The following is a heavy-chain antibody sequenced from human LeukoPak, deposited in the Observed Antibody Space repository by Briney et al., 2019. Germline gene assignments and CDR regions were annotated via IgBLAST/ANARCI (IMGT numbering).Heavy chain of an antibody. CDR1: ESIFKNYA. J-gene: IGHJ6*02. Sequence: PGGSLSLSFQVSESIFKNYAMHGVQQAPGKGLDWVSAIDWNSGRTGYADSVKGRFTISKDNAKNSVYLQMNSLRAEDTALYYCGKDITPGGLDVWGQGTTVTVSS. CDR2: IDWNSGRT. V-gene: IGHV3-9*01. CDR3: GKDITPGGLDV.